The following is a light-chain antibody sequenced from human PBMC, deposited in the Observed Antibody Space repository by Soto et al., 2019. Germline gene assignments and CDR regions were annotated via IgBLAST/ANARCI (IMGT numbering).Light chain of an antibody. CDR1: SSDVGSYNL. CDR3: CSYASSGTYV. V-gene: IGLV2-23*01. J-gene: IGLJ1*01. CDR2: EGS. Sequence: QSVLNQPASVSGAPGQAITISCTGTSSDVGSYNLVSWYQQHPGKAPKLMIYEGSKRPSGISSRFSGSKSGNTASLTISGLQAEDEADFYCCSYASSGTYVFGTGTKVTVL.